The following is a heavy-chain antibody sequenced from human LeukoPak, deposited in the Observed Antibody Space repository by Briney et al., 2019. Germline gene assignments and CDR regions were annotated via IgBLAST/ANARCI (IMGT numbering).Heavy chain of an antibody. V-gene: IGHV1-69*06. J-gene: IGHJ3*02. CDR2: IIPIFGTA. CDR1: GGTFSSYA. CDR3: ANGYYHDAFDI. D-gene: IGHD3-22*01. Sequence: ASVKVSCKASGGTFSSYAISWVRQAPGQGLEWMGGIIPIFGTANYAQKFQGRVTITADKSTSTAYMELSSLRSEDTAVYYCANGYYHDAFDIWGQGTMVTVSS.